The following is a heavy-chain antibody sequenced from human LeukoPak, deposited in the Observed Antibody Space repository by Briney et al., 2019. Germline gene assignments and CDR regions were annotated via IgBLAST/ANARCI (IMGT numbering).Heavy chain of an antibody. CDR2: IVSSGSPI. D-gene: IGHD2-2*02. CDR3: ARDVPLHCSSTSCYTGLDY. V-gene: IGHV3-48*04. Sequence: GGSLRLSCAASGFTFSTYSMNWVRQAPGKGLEWVSFIVSSGSPIYYADSVKGRFTISRDNAKTSLYLQMTSLRAEDTAVYYCARDVPLHCSSTSCYTGLDYWGQGTLVTVSS. J-gene: IGHJ4*02. CDR1: GFTFSTYS.